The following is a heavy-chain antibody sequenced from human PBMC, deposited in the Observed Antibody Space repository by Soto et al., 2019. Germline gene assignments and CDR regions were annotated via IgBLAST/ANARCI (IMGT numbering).Heavy chain of an antibody. Sequence: GASVKVSCKVSGYTLTELSMHWVRQAPGKGLEWMGGFDPEDGETIYAQKFQGRVTMTEDTSTDTAYMELSSLRSEDTAVYYCAVSERGYDYYYYGMDVWGQGTTVTVSS. V-gene: IGHV1-24*01. CDR1: GYTLTELS. CDR3: AVSERGYDYYYYGMDV. J-gene: IGHJ6*02. CDR2: FDPEDGET. D-gene: IGHD3-3*01.